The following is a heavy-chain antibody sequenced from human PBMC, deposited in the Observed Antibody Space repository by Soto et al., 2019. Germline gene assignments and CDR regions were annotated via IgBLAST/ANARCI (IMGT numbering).Heavy chain of an antibody. J-gene: IGHJ6*02. V-gene: IGHV1-2*02. CDR2: INPKNGDT. CDR1: GYTLTDYY. Sequence: ASVKVSCKASGYTLTDYYMHWVRQAPGQGLEWMGWINPKNGDTNSAQKFRGRVTMTRDTSISTAYLELSSLRSDDTAVYYCARSTGSYSYYGMDVWGQGTTVTVAS. D-gene: IGHD1-26*01. CDR3: ARSTGSYSYYGMDV.